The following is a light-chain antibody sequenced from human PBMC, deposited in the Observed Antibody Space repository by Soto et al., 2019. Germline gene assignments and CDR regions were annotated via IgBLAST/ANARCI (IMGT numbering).Light chain of an antibody. Sequence: EIVLTQSPGTLSLSPGEGATLSCRASQSVSSNYLAWYQQKSGQAPRLLIYGASSRATGIPDRFSGSGSGTDFTLTISRLEPEDFAVFYCQQYGSSPWTFGQGTKVEIK. CDR1: QSVSSNY. CDR2: GAS. J-gene: IGKJ1*01. V-gene: IGKV3-20*01. CDR3: QQYGSSPWT.